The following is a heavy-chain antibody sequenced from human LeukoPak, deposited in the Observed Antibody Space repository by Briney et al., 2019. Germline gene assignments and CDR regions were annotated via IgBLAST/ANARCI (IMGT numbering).Heavy chain of an antibody. CDR3: ARVPRGYLDY. J-gene: IGHJ4*02. V-gene: IGHV3-21*01. Sequence: GGSLRLSCAASGFTFSSYSMNWVRQAPGKGLEWVSSISSSSSYIYYADSVKGRFTISRDNAKSSLYLQMNSLRAEDTAVYYCARVPRGYLDYWGQGTLVTVSS. CDR2: ISSSSSYI. D-gene: IGHD3-22*01. CDR1: GFTFSSYS.